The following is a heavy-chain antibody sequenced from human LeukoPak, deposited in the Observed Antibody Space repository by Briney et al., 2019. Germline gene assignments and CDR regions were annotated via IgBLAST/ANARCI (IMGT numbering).Heavy chain of an antibody. J-gene: IGHJ4*02. CDR1: GYTFTSYG. Sequence: ASVKVSCKASGYTFTSYGISWVRQAPGQGLEWMGWISAYNGNTNYAQKLQGRVTMTTDTSTSTAYMELRSLRSDDTAVYYCARACNAVLRYFDWLINFDYWGQGTLVTVSS. CDR2: ISAYNGNT. V-gene: IGHV1-18*01. D-gene: IGHD3-9*01. CDR3: ARACNAVLRYFDWLINFDY.